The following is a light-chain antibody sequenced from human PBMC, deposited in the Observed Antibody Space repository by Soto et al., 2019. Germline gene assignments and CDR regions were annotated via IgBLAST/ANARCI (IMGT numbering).Light chain of an antibody. CDR1: QGTSTW. Sequence: GDRVTITCRASQGTSTWLAWYQQKPGKAPNLLIYDASSLERGVPSRFTGSGSGTEFTLTIGGLQPDDFATYFCQQYDTDYSFGQGTKLEI. CDR3: QQYDTDYS. V-gene: IGKV1-5*01. CDR2: DAS. J-gene: IGKJ2*01.